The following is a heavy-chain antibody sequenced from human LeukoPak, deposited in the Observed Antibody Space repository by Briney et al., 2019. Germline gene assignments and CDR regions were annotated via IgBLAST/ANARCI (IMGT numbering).Heavy chain of an antibody. CDR2: IYYSGST. Sequence: SETLSLTCTVSGGSISSYYWSWIRQPPGKGLEWIGYIYYSGSTNYNPSLKSRVTISVDTSKNQFSLKLSSVTAADTAAYYCASSLAAAGTFDPWGQGTLVTVSS. D-gene: IGHD6-13*01. V-gene: IGHV4-59*01. J-gene: IGHJ5*02. CDR3: ASSLAAAGTFDP. CDR1: GGSISSYY.